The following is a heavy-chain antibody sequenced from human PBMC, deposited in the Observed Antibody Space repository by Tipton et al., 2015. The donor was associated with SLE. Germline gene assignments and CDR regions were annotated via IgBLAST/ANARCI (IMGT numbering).Heavy chain of an antibody. Sequence: SLRLSCAASGFVFYSHTMHWVRQAPGKGLEWVALISFDGGNDYYADSVKGRFTISRDNSKNTLDLHMNSLRAEDTAVYYCARDSGMVPYYYGLDVWGQGTTVIVSS. CDR1: GFVFYSHT. V-gene: IGHV3-30*04. J-gene: IGHJ6*02. D-gene: IGHD2-8*01. CDR2: ISFDGGND. CDR3: ARDSGMVPYYYGLDV.